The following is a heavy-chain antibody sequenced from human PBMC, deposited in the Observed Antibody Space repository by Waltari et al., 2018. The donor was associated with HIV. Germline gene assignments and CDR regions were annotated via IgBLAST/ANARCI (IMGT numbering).Heavy chain of an antibody. Sequence: QGGTRLLRPSEPLSPTCGLAGGALRSYVLTRIRQTPGQGLEYVGVVVERRNTLYPSSFKSRAFISIDPPKNLFALRLTSVNVADTGVYYCARGRGGFSSIWYFYVLDVWGPGTTVIVS. D-gene: IGHD3-10*02. V-gene: IGHV4-34*02. CDR1: GGALRSYV. CDR2: VVERRNT. CDR3: ARGRGGFSSIWYFYVLDV. J-gene: IGHJ6*02.